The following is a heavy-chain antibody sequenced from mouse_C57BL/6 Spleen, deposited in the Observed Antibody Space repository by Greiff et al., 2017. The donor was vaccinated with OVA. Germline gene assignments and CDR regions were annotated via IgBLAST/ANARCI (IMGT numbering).Heavy chain of an antibody. V-gene: IGHV2-2*01. Sequence: VHLVESGPGLVQPSQSLSITCTVSGFSLTSYGVHWVRQSPGKGLEWLGVIWSGGSTDYNAAFISRLSISKDNSKSQVFFKMNSLQADDTAIYYCASYYGSSHWYFDVWGTGTTVTVSS. CDR3: ASYYGSSHWYFDV. CDR1: GFSLTSYG. J-gene: IGHJ1*03. CDR2: IWSGGST. D-gene: IGHD1-1*01.